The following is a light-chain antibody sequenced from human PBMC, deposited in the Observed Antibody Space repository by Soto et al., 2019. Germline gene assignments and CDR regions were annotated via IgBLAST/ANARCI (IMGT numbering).Light chain of an antibody. J-gene: IGLJ1*01. Sequence: QSVLTQPASVSGSPGQSITVSCTGTSSDVGGYGYVSWYQQHPGKAPKLMIYEVSNRPSGVSNRFSGSKSGNTASLTISGLQAEDEADYYCSSYTSSSTYIFGTGTKPPS. CDR2: EVS. CDR3: SSYTSSSTYI. V-gene: IGLV2-14*01. CDR1: SSDVGGYGY.